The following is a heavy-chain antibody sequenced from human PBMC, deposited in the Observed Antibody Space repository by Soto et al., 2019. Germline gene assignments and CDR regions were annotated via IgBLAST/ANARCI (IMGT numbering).Heavy chain of an antibody. CDR1: GGTFSSYA. D-gene: IGHD3-10*01. V-gene: IGHV1-69*13. J-gene: IGHJ6*02. Sequence: ASVKVSCKASGGTFSSYAISWVRQAPGQGLEWMGGIIPIFGTANYAQKFQGRVTITADESTSTAYMELSSLRSEDTAVYYCARYYYGSGSYSGYYYYGMDVWGQGTTVTVS. CDR2: IIPIFGTA. CDR3: ARYYYGSGSYSGYYYYGMDV.